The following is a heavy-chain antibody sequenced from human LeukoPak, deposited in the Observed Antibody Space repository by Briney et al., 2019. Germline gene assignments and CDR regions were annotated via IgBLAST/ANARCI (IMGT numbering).Heavy chain of an antibody. CDR2: IYYSGST. Sequence: PSETLSLTCTVSGGSISGSSYYWGWIRQPPGKGLEWIGGIYYSGSTYYNPSLKSRVTISVDTSKNQFSLKLSSVTAADTAVYYCARLGPAANDAFDIWGQGTMVTVSS. V-gene: IGHV4-39*01. CDR3: ARLGPAANDAFDI. CDR1: GGSISGSSYY. J-gene: IGHJ3*02. D-gene: IGHD2-2*01.